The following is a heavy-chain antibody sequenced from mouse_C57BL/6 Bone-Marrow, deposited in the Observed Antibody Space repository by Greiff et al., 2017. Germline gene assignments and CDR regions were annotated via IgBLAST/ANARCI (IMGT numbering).Heavy chain of an antibody. Sequence: QVQLQQSGPELVKTGASVKISCKASGYAFSSSWMNWVKQRPGTGLEWIGRIYPGDGDTNYNGKFKGKATLTADKSSSTAYMQLSSLTSEDSAVYFCARGKDGYYYFDYWGQGTTLTVSS. J-gene: IGHJ2*01. CDR2: IYPGDGDT. CDR3: ARGKDGYYYFDY. D-gene: IGHD2-3*01. CDR1: GYAFSSSW. V-gene: IGHV1-82*01.